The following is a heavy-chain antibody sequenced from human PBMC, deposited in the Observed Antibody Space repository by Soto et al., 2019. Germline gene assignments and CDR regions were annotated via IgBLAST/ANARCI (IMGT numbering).Heavy chain of an antibody. CDR3: ARILNWFDP. J-gene: IGHJ5*02. Sequence: SETLSLTCTVSGGSISSYYWSWIRQPPGKGLEWVGYIYYSGSTNYNPSLKSRVTISVDTSKNQSSLKLSSVTAADTAVYYCARILNWFDPWGQGTLVTVSS. CDR2: IYYSGST. CDR1: GGSISSYY. V-gene: IGHV4-59*01.